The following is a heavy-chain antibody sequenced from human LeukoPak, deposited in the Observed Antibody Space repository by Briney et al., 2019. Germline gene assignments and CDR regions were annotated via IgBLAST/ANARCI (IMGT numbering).Heavy chain of an antibody. CDR2: IIPIFGTA. J-gene: IGHJ5*02. CDR1: GGTFSSYA. D-gene: IGHD4-17*01. V-gene: IGHV1-69*01. Sequence: SVKVSCKASGGTFSSYAISWVRQAPGQGLEWMGGIIPIFGTANYAQRFQGRVTITADESTSTAYMELSSLRSEDTAVYYCARDYGDYAWFDPWGQGTLVTVSS. CDR3: ARDYGDYAWFDP.